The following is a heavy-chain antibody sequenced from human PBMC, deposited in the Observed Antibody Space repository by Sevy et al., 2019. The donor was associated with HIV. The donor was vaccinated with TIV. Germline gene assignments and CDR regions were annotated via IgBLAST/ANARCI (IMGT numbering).Heavy chain of an antibody. Sequence: GGSLRLSCAASGFTFSSYSMNWVRQAPGKGLEWVSSISSSSSYIYYADSVKGRFTISRDNAKNSLYLQMNSLRAEDTAVYYCARDSRAEQHFDXXGXGTLVTSPQ. CDR3: ARDSRAEQHFDX. V-gene: IGHV3-21*01. CDR2: ISSSSSYI. J-gene: IGHJ4*02. D-gene: IGHD6-13*01. CDR1: GFTFSSYS.